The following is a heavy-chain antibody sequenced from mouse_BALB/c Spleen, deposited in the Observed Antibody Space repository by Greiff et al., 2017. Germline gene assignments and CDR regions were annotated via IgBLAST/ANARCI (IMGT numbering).Heavy chain of an antibody. CDR3: ARTSSYYGNYGYFDD. D-gene: IGHD2-10*01. Sequence: QVQLQQSGAELARPGASVKMSCKASGYTFTSYTMHWVKQRPGQGLEWIGYINPSSGYTNYNQKFKDKATLTADKSSSTAYMQLSSLTSEDSAVYYCARTSSYYGNYGYFDDWGAGTTVTVSS. CDR2: INPSSGYT. CDR1: GYTFTSYT. V-gene: IGHV1-4*01. J-gene: IGHJ1*01.